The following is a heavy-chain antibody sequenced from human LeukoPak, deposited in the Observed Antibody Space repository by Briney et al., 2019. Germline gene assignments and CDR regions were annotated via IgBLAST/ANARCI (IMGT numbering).Heavy chain of an antibody. V-gene: IGHV4-61*02. CDR2: IYTSGST. CDR1: GGSISSGSYY. J-gene: IGHJ4*02. CDR3: ASHDSSGYMPWIDY. Sequence: PSQTLSLTRTVSGGSISSGSYYWSWIRLPAGKGLEWVGRIYTSGSTNYNPSLKSRVTISVDTSKNQFSLKLSSVTAADTAVYYCASHDSSGYMPWIDYWGQGTLVTVSS. D-gene: IGHD3-22*01.